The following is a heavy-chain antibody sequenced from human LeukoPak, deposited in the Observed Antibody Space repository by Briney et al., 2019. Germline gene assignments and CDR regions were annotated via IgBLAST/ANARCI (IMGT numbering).Heavy chain of an antibody. Sequence: GGSLRLSCAASGFTFSSYSMNWVRQAPGKGLEWVSSISSSSSYIYYADSVKGRFTISRDNAKNSLYLQMNSLRAEDTAVYYCARGGTVVPAATMGYWGQGTLVTVSS. J-gene: IGHJ4*02. CDR2: ISSSSSYI. D-gene: IGHD2-2*01. CDR3: ARGGTVVPAATMGY. V-gene: IGHV3-21*01. CDR1: GFTFSSYS.